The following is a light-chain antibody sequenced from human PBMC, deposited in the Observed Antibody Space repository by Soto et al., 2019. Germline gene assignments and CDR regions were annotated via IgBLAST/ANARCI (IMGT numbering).Light chain of an antibody. CDR1: QSVSNNY. J-gene: IGKJ3*01. Sequence: EIVLTQSPCTLSLSPGERATLSCRASQSVSNNYLAWYQQKPGQAPRLLISGASNRATGIPDRFSGSGSGTDFTLAISRLEPEDFAVYYCQQYGTSPFTFGPGTRVDLK. CDR2: GAS. CDR3: QQYGTSPFT. V-gene: IGKV3-20*01.